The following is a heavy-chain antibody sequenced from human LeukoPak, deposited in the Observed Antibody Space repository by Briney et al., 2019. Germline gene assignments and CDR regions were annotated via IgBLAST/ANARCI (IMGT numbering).Heavy chain of an antibody. J-gene: IGHJ4*02. V-gene: IGHV1-2*02. CDR2: INPNSGGT. CDR1: GYTFTGYY. D-gene: IGHD5-18*01. Sequence: ASVKVSCKAPGYTFTGYYMHWVRQAPGQGLEWMGWINPNSGGTNYAQKFQGRVTMTRDTSISTAYMELSRLRSDDTAVYYCARAVLLGTDFDYWGQGTLVTISS. CDR3: ARAVLLGTDFDY.